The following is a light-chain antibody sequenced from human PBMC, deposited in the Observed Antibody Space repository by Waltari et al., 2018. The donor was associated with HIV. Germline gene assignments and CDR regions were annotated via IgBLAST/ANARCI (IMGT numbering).Light chain of an antibody. V-gene: IGLV1-40*01. CDR2: GNS. CDR1: SSNIGAGYD. CDR3: QSYDSSLSGV. J-gene: IGLJ2*01. Sequence: QSVLTQPPSVSGAPGQRVTISCTGSSSNIGAGYDVHWYQQLPGTAPKLLTYGNSKRPSGVPDRFSGSKSGTSASLAITGLQAEDEADYYCQSYDSSLSGVFGGGTKLTVL.